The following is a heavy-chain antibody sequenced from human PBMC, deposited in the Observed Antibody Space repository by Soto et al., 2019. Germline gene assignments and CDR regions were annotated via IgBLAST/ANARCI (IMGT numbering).Heavy chain of an antibody. CDR2: ISAYNGNT. J-gene: IGHJ6*02. V-gene: IGHV1-18*01. CDR1: GYTFTSYG. D-gene: IGHD3-22*01. CDR3: ARDSDYYDSSGYTYYYYGMDV. Sequence: QVQLVQSGAEVKKPGASVKVSCKASGYTFTSYGIRWVRQAPGQGLEWMGWISAYNGNTNYAQKLQGRVTMTTDTSTSTAYMELRSLRSDDTAVYYCARDSDYYDSSGYTYYYYGMDVWGQGTTVTVSS.